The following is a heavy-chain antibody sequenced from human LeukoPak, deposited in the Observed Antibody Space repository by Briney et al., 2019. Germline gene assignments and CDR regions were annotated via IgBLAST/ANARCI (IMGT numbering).Heavy chain of an antibody. CDR3: VRGGWELDY. CDR1: GFSVRDFL. V-gene: IGHV3-7*01. D-gene: IGHD4-23*01. J-gene: IGHJ4*02. CDR2: IKEDRTAD. Sequence: GGSLRLSCAASGFSVRDFLMAWVRQAPGKGLEWVAHIKEDRTADYYVDSVKGRFTISKDDGKNSLHLQMNSLRVEDTAVYYCVRGGWELDYWGQGTLATVSS.